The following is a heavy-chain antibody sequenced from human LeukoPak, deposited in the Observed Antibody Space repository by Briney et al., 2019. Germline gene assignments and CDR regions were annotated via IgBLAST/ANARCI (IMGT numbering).Heavy chain of an antibody. Sequence: GGSLRLSCAASGFTVSNNYMSWVRQAPGKGLEWVSVIYSGGSTYYADSVKGRFTISRDSSKNTLYLQMNSLRAEDTAVYYCARDSLGMSTLDSWGQGTLVTVSS. CDR3: ARDSLGMSTLDS. V-gene: IGHV3-53*01. J-gene: IGHJ4*02. CDR2: IYSGGST. D-gene: IGHD5/OR15-5a*01. CDR1: GFTVSNNY.